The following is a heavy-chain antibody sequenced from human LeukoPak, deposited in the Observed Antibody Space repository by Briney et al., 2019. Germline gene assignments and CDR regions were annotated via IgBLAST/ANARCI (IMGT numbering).Heavy chain of an antibody. J-gene: IGHJ5*02. D-gene: IGHD1-1*01. CDR1: GGSISSGIYY. V-gene: IGHV4-39*02. CDR2: IFYSGST. CDR3: AGKTWTDLDNWFDP. Sequence: SETLSLTCTVSGGSISSGIYYWGWIRQPPGKGLEWIGNIFYSGSTYYNPSLKSRLTISVDTSKNHFSLSLNSVTAADTAVYFCAGKTWTDLDNWFDPWGQGTLVTVSS.